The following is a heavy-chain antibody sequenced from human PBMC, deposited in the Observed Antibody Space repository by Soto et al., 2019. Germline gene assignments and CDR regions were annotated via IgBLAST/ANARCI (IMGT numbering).Heavy chain of an antibody. V-gene: IGHV1-2*02. CDR1: GYTFSAYY. D-gene: IGHD5-12*01. Sequence: ASVKVSCKTSGYTFSAYYVHWARRAPGRGFQWLGWINPSNEITTFSEFFQGRITMTRDTSTTTVHMELKRLTSDDTAAYDCMRGGSGDYPIDYCGQGTKVTASS. CDR3: MRGGSGDYPIDY. CDR2: INPSNEIT. J-gene: IGHJ4*02.